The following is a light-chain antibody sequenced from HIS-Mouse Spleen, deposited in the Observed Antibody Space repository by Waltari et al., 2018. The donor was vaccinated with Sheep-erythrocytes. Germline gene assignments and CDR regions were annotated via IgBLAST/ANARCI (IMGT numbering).Light chain of an antibody. V-gene: IGKV3-20*01. CDR2: GAS. CDR3: QQYGSSPPIT. Sequence: EIVLTQSPGTLSLSPGERVTLSCRASQSVSSSYLAWYQQKPGQAPRLLIYGASSRATGSPDRFIGSGSGTDFTLTISRLEPEDFAVYYCQQYGSSPPITFGQGTRLEIK. J-gene: IGKJ5*01. CDR1: QSVSSSY.